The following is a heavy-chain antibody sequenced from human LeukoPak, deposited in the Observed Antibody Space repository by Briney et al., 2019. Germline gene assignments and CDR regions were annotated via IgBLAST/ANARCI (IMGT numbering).Heavy chain of an antibody. D-gene: IGHD2-15*01. V-gene: IGHV3-30-3*01. CDR3: AKNLYCGGGSCYPSALGMDV. CDR2: ISYDGSDK. CDR1: GFTFSSYA. Sequence: GGSLRLSCAASGFTFSSYAMHWVRQAPGKGLEWVAIISYDGSDKYYADSVKGRFTISRDNSKNTLYLQMNSLRAEDTAVYYCAKNLYCGGGSCYPSALGMDVWGQGTTVTVSS. J-gene: IGHJ6*02.